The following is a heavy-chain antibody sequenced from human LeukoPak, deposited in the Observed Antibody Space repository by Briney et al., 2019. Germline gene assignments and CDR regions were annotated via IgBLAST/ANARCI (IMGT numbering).Heavy chain of an antibody. CDR2: IIPIFGTA. CDR1: GGTFSSYA. V-gene: IGHV1-69*13. CDR3: AREGRDGYTLTDY. D-gene: IGHD5-24*01. J-gene: IGHJ4*02. Sequence: ASVKVSCKASGGTFSSYAISWVRQAPGQGLEWMGGIIPIFGTANYAQKFQGRVTITADESTSTAYMELSSLRSEDTAVYYCAREGRDGYTLTDYWGQGTLVTVSS.